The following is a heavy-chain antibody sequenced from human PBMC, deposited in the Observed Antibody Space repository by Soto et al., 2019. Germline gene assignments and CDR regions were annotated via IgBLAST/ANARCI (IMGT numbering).Heavy chain of an antibody. Sequence: GGSLRLSCAASGFTFSSYAMSWVRQAPGKGLEWVSAISGSGGSTYYADSVKGRFTISRDNSKNTLYLQMNSLRAEDTAVYYCATEDIVVVVAASPGAYGMDVWGQGTTVTVSS. CDR3: ATEDIVVVVAASPGAYGMDV. V-gene: IGHV3-23*01. CDR1: GFTFSSYA. D-gene: IGHD2-15*01. J-gene: IGHJ6*02. CDR2: ISGSGGST.